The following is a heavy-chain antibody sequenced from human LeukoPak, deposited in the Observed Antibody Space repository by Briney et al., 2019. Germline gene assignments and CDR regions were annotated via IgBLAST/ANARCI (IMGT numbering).Heavy chain of an antibody. CDR3: ARAYYEDYFDY. Sequence: GGSLRLSCAASGFTFSSYWMSWVRQAPGKGLEWVANIKQDGSEKYYVDSVKGRFTISRDNAKNSLCLQMNSLRAEDTAVYYCARAYYEDYFDYWGQGTLVTVSS. CDR1: GFTFSSYW. J-gene: IGHJ4*02. V-gene: IGHV3-7*01. D-gene: IGHD3-3*01. CDR2: IKQDGSEK.